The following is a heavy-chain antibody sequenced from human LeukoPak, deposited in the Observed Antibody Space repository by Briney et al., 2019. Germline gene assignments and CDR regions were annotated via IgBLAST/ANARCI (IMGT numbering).Heavy chain of an antibody. D-gene: IGHD6-6*01. CDR1: GFXFSSYA. V-gene: IGHV3-23*01. Sequence: PGGSLRLSCGASGFXFSSYAISWVRQAPGKGLEWSSAISGSGGSTYYADSVKGRFTISRDNSKNTLYLQMNSLRAEDTAVYYCAKLIAARGRGYYYYYGMDVWGQGTTVTVSS. CDR2: ISGSGGST. CDR3: AKLIAARGRGYYYYYGMDV. J-gene: IGHJ6*02.